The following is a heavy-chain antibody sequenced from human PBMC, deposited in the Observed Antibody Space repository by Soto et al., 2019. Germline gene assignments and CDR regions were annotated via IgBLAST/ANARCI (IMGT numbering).Heavy chain of an antibody. J-gene: IGHJ4*02. CDR2: ISGSGGST. D-gene: IGHD1-26*01. Sequence: GGSLRLSCAASGFTFRSYAMSWVRQAPGEGLEWVSGISGSGGSTYYADSVKGRFTISRDDSKNTLYLQMSSLRAEDTAIFYCARDPFGYYVNYFDNWGQGTLVTVSS. CDR1: GFTFRSYA. V-gene: IGHV3-23*01. CDR3: ARDPFGYYVNYFDN.